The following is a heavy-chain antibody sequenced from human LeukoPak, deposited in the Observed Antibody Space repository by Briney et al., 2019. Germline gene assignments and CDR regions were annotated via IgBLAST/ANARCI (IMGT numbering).Heavy chain of an antibody. Sequence: GGSLRLSCAASGFTFSSYWMSWVRQAPGKGLEWVANIKQDGSEKYYVDSVKGRFTISRDNAKNSLYLQMNSLRAEATAVYYCARDLRYYDSSVHDAFDIWGQGTMVTVSS. V-gene: IGHV3-7*01. CDR3: ARDLRYYDSSVHDAFDI. CDR2: IKQDGSEK. CDR1: GFTFSSYW. J-gene: IGHJ3*02. D-gene: IGHD3-22*01.